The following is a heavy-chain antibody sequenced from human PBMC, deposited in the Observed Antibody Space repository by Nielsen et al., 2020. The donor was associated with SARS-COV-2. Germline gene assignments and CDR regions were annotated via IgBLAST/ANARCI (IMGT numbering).Heavy chain of an antibody. CDR1: GFTFSSYA. D-gene: IGHD3-10*01. CDR3: AKEGQLLWFGELLVDYFDY. J-gene: IGHJ4*02. Sequence: GESLKISCAASGFTFSSYAMSWVRQAPGKGLEWVSAISGSGGSTYYADSVKGRFTISRDNSKNTLYLQMNSLRAEDTAVYYCAKEGQLLWFGELLVDYFDYWGQGTLVTVSS. CDR2: ISGSGGST. V-gene: IGHV3-23*01.